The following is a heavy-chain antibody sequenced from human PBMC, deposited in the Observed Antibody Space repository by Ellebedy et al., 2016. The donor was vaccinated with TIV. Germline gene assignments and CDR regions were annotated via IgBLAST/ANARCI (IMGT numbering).Heavy chain of an antibody. CDR1: GFTFSSYW. CDR2: IKQDGSEK. J-gene: IGHJ4*02. CDR3: ARELRYTPSSGLDY. Sequence: GGSLRLXCAASGFTFSSYWMSWVRQAPGKGLEWVANIKQDGSEKYYVDSVKGRFTISRDNAKNSLYLQMNSLRDEDTAVYYCARELRYTPSSGLDYWGQGTLVTVSS. V-gene: IGHV3-7*01. D-gene: IGHD6-19*01.